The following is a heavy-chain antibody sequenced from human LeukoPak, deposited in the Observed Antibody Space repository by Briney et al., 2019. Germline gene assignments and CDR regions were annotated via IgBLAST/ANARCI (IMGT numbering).Heavy chain of an antibody. CDR2: ISSSSSYI. D-gene: IGHD4-17*01. V-gene: IGHV3-21*01. Sequence: GGSLRLSCAASGFTFSSYSMNWVRQAPGKGLEWVSSISSSSSYIYYADSVKGRFTISRDNAKSSLYLQMNGLRAEDTAVYYCARWTTVTTGGFDYWGQGTLVTVSS. J-gene: IGHJ4*02. CDR1: GFTFSSYS. CDR3: ARWTTVTTGGFDY.